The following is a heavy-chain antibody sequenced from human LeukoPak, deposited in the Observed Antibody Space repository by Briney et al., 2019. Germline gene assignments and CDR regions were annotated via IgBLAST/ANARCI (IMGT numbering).Heavy chain of an antibody. D-gene: IGHD3-10*01. CDR2: IYASGST. V-gene: IGHV4-4*07. Sequence: PSETLSLTCTVSGGSIGSNYWTWIRQPAGKGLEWIGRIYASGSTNYNPSLKSRVTMSVDTSKNQFSLKLSSVTAADTAVYYCARLSRAYYNNFDYWGQGTLVTVSS. CDR1: GGSIGSNY. J-gene: IGHJ4*02. CDR3: ARLSRAYYNNFDY.